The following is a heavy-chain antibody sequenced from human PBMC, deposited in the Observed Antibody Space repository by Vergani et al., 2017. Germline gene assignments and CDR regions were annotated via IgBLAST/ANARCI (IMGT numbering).Heavy chain of an antibody. CDR1: GGSLSTYA. D-gene: IGHD1-7*01. J-gene: IGHJ6*02. CDR3: ARVRQDDAAQGVAWNYNGMDV. V-gene: IGHV1-69*12. Sequence: QVLLTQSGAEVKKPGSSVKVSCKASGGSLSTYAFVWVRLAPAQGLEWMGGFFPVFGPPTYAQKFQGRVTIDADESTSTTSMTVSSLKSQNTAVYFCARVRQDDAAQGVAWNYNGMDVWGQGTTVTVSS. CDR2: FFPVFGPP.